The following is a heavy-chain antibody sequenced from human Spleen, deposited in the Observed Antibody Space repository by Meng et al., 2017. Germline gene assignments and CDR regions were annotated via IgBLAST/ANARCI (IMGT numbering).Heavy chain of an antibody. CDR3: AREAWSRGYFDL. J-gene: IGHJ2*01. CDR1: GYTFTAYY. Sequence: QVQVVQSGAEVKKPGASVKVSCKASGYTFTAYYIHWVRQAPGQGLEWMGHINPNSGDTHYAQKLQGRVSMTGDTSISTAYVELSSVTAADTAVYYCAREAWSRGYFDLWGRGTLVTVSS. V-gene: IGHV1-2*06. CDR2: INPNSGDT.